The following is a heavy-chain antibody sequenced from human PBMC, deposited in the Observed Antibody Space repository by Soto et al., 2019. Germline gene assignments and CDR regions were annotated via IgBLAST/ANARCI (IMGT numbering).Heavy chain of an antibody. CDR2: INPNSGVT. D-gene: IGHD3-3*01. CDR1: GYTFIGHY. CDR3: ARGNIFVVVREYYFDD. V-gene: IGHV1-2*04. J-gene: IGHJ4*02. Sequence: ASVKVACKASGYTFIGHYLHWVRQAPGQGLEWMGWINPNSGVTNYAQKFQDWVTVTRDTSISTVYMELSRLKSDDTAVYYCARGNIFVVVREYYFDDWGQGTLVTVSS.